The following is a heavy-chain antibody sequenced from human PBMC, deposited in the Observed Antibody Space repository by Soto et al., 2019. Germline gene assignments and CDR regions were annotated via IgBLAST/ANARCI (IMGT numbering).Heavy chain of an antibody. CDR3: ARAPPVAPFDTIHPGIAVAGPYFDY. V-gene: IGHV3-48*02. J-gene: IGHJ4*02. D-gene: IGHD6-19*01. CDR1: GFTFSSYS. CDR2: ISSSSSTI. Sequence: GGSLRLSCAASGFTFSSYSMNWVRQAPGKGLEWVSYISSSSSTIYYADSVKGRFTISRDNAKNSLYLQMNSLRDEDTAVYYCARAPPVAPFDTIHPGIAVAGPYFDYWGQGTLVTVSS.